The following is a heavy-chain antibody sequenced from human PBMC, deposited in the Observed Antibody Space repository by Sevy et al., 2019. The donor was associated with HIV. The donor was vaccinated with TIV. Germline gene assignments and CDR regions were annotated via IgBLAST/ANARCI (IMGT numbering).Heavy chain of an antibody. Sequence: GESLKISCKGSGFTFTTYWIGWVRQMPGKGLEWIGIIYPDDSDTRYSPPFQGQVTISVDKSISTAYLQWSTLKASDTAMYYCARHHASYGVTGYYYYYGLDVWGQGTTVTVSS. CDR1: GFTFTTYW. CDR3: ARHHASYGVTGYYYYYGLDV. J-gene: IGHJ6*02. V-gene: IGHV5-51*01. D-gene: IGHD4-17*01. CDR2: IYPDDSDT.